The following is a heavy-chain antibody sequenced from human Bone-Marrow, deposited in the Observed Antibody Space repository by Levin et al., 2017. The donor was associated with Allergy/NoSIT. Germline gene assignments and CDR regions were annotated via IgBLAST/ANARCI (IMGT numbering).Heavy chain of an antibody. V-gene: IGHV4-38-2*02. Sequence: LETLSLTCAVSGYSISSDYYWGWIRQPPGKGLEWIGNIHETGSTKYNPSLKSRVTISVDTSKNQFSLQLNSVTAADTAVYFCAREYYMDVWGKGTTVTVSS. CDR2: IHETGST. CDR3: AREYYMDV. J-gene: IGHJ6*03. CDR1: GYSISSDYY.